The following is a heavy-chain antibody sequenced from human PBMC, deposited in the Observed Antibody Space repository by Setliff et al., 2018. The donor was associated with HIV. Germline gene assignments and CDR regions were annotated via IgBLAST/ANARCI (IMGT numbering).Heavy chain of an antibody. CDR3: AREHYYHTSGRYYYGMDV. CDR1: GGSIRSSSYY. J-gene: IGHJ6*02. CDR2: IYYSGKT. D-gene: IGHD3-22*01. Sequence: SETLSLTCTVSGGSIRSSSYYWGWIRQPPGKGLEWLGSIYYSGKTYDNPSLKSRVTISVDTSKNQFSLKLTSVTAADAAVYFCAREHYYHTSGRYYYGMDVWGQGTTVTVSS. V-gene: IGHV4-39*02.